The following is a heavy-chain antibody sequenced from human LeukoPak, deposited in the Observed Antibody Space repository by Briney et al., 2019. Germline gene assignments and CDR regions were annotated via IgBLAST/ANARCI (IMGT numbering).Heavy chain of an antibody. Sequence: PGGSLRLSCATSGFTFSDYSMTWVRQAPGKGLEWVSSITSTSSHINYADSVGGRFTISRDNAKNALFLQMTSLTDKDTALYYCARARLGYYDEYFDPWGQGTQVTVSS. CDR3: ARARLGYYDEYFDP. CDR2: ITSTSSHI. CDR1: GFTFSDYS. D-gene: IGHD3-16*01. V-gene: IGHV3-21*01. J-gene: IGHJ5*02.